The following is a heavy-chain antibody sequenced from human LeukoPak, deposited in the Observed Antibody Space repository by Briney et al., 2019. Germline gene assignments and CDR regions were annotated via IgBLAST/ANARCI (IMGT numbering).Heavy chain of an antibody. D-gene: IGHD6-13*01. V-gene: IGHV3-48*04. CDR1: GFTFSSYS. Sequence: PGGSLRLSCAASGFTFSSYSMNWVRQAPGKGLEWVSYISSSSSTIYYADSVKGRFTIFRDNAKNSLYLQMNSLRAEDTAVYYCARALGTGIAAAGMYYWGQGTLVTVSS. CDR2: ISSSSSTI. CDR3: ARALGTGIAAAGMYY. J-gene: IGHJ4*02.